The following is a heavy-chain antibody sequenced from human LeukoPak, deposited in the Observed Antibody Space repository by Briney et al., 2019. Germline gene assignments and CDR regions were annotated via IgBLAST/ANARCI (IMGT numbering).Heavy chain of an antibody. CDR2: IQQDGREK. CDR3: GKDPNGDYIGAFDF. CDR1: GFTFGTSW. Sequence: GGSLRLSRAASGFTFGTSWMSWVRQAPGKGLEWVANIQQDGREKYYVDTVKGRFTISRDNAKNSLYLQMNSLRADDTAVYYCGKDPNGDYIGAFDFWGQGTMVTVSS. J-gene: IGHJ3*01. D-gene: IGHD4-17*01. V-gene: IGHV3-7*03.